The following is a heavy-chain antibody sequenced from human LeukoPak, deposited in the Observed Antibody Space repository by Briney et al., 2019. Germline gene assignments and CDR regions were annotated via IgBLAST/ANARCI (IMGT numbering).Heavy chain of an antibody. CDR1: GFTFSSYA. D-gene: IGHD6-19*01. CDR2: ISGRGGST. V-gene: IGHV3-23*01. J-gene: IGHJ5*02. CDR3: AKDHLRAVAGIDWFDP. Sequence: GGSLRLSCAASGFTFSSYAMSWVRQAAGEGLEWVSAISGRGGSTYYADSVKGRFTISRDNSKNTLYLQMNSLRAEDTAVYYCAKDHLRAVAGIDWFDPWGQGTLVTVSS.